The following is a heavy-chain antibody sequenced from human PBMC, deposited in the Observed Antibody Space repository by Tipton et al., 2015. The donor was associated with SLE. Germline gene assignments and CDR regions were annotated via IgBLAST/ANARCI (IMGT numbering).Heavy chain of an antibody. V-gene: IGHV3-53*01. CDR2: IYSGGST. CDR3: TTDELEVATMGDY. CDR1: GFTVSSNY. J-gene: IGHJ4*02. D-gene: IGHD5-12*01. Sequence: SLRLSCAASGFTVSSNYMSWVRQAPGKGLEWVSVIYSGGSTYYADSVKGRFTISRDNSKNTLYLQMNSLRAEDTAVYYCTTDELEVATMGDYWGQGTLVTVSS.